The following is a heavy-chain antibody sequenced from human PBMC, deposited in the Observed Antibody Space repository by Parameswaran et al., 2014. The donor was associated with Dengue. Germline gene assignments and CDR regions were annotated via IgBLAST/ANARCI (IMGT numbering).Heavy chain of an antibody. Sequence: WIRQTPGKGLEWVSYISSSSSTIYYADSVKGRFTISRDNAKNSLYLQMNSLRAEDTAMYYCRSIEYWGQGTLVTVSS. CDR2: ISSSSSTI. V-gene: IGHV3-48*01. D-gene: IGHD5/OR15-5a*01. J-gene: IGHJ4*02. CDR3: RSIEY.